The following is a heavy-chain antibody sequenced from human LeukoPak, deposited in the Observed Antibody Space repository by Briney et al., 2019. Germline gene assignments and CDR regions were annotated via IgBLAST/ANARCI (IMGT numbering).Heavy chain of an antibody. CDR3: AKDLPRYYDFWSGFDY. J-gene: IGHJ4*02. CDR2: IRYDGSNK. V-gene: IGHV3-30*02. D-gene: IGHD3-3*01. CDR1: GFTFSSYG. Sequence: PGGSLRLSCAASGFTFSSYGMHWVRQAPGEGLEWVAFIRYDGSNKYYADSVKGRFTISRDNSKNTLYLQMNSLRAEDTAVYYCAKDLPRYYDFWSGFDYWGQGTLVTVSS.